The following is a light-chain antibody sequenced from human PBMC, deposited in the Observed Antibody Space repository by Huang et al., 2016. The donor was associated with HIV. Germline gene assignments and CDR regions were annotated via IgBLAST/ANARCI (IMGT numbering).Light chain of an antibody. CDR1: HVVSTGF. CDR3: QQYGSSPYT. V-gene: IGKV3-20*01. Sequence: TPSNRASHVVSTGFLAWYQQRPGQPPRLLIYGASRRASGIPDRFSASGSATEFTLTISRLEPEDFAVYFCQQYGSSPYTFGQGTNIEIK. J-gene: IGKJ2*01. CDR2: GAS.